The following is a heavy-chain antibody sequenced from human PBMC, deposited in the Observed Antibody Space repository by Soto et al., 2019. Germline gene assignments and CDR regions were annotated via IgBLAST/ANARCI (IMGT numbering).Heavy chain of an antibody. CDR3: ACIFSGGYGYGFYYYGMDV. J-gene: IGHJ6*02. Sequence: SETLSLTCTVSGGSISSSSYYWGWIRQPPGKGLEWIGSIYYSGSTYCNPSLKSRVTISVDTSKNQFSLKLSSVTAADTAVYYCACIFSGGYGYGFYYYGMDVWGQGTTVTVS. CDR1: GGSISSSSYY. CDR2: IYYSGST. D-gene: IGHD5-18*01. V-gene: IGHV4-39*01.